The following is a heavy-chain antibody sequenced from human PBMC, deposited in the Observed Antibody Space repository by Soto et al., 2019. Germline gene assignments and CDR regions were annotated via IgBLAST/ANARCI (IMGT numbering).Heavy chain of an antibody. CDR3: AVTRGGAHPHDI. V-gene: IGHV4-61*03. J-gene: IGHJ3*02. CDR2: IFYNGGT. CDR1: GGSVNSGGYY. D-gene: IGHD2-21*02. Sequence: SETLSLTCTVSGGSVNSGGYYWSWIRQPPGKGLEWIGFIFYNGGTSYNPSLGSRVTISADTSKTLFSLNLNFVTAADTAVYFCAVTRGGAHPHDIWGQGTMVTVS.